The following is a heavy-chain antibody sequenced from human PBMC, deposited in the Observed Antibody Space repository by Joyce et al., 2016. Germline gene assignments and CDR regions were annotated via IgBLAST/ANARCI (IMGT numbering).Heavy chain of an antibody. D-gene: IGHD6-19*01. CDR1: GRPFRGFF. CDR2: INNSGVT. J-gene: IGHJ4*02. CDR3: ARSQWLAPLMY. V-gene: IGHV4-34*01. Sequence: QVQLQQWGAGLLKPSETLSLTCVVSGRPFRGFFWTWVRQPPGKGLERIGDINNSGVTNYNPSLKTRVTFSVDTSKNQFSLKLTSLSAADTAVYYCARSQWLAPLMYWGQGTPVTVSS.